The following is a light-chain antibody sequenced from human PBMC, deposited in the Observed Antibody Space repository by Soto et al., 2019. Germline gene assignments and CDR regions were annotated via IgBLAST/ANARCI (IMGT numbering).Light chain of an antibody. J-gene: IGKJ4*01. CDR2: DTS. V-gene: IGKV1-33*01. CDR1: QDINNY. CDR3: QQYDNLPLT. Sequence: DIQMTQSPSSLSASVGDRVTITCQASQDINNYLNWYQQKPGKAPKLLIYDTSNLEAGVPSRFSGSGCGTYFTFTIISLQPEDIATYYCQQYDNLPLTFGGGTKVEIK.